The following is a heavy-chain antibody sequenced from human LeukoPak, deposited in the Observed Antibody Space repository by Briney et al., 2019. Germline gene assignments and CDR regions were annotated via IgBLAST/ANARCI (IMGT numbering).Heavy chain of an antibody. CDR1: GFTFSTYS. J-gene: IGHJ4*02. Sequence: GGSLRLSCAASGFTFSTYSMNWVRQAAGKGPEWVSYISSSAGTKNYADSVRGRFTISRDNAKNSLFLQMSSLRAEDTAVYYCARWTTLTTKALDYWGQGTLVTVS. V-gene: IGHV3-48*04. D-gene: IGHD4-17*01. CDR3: ARWTTLTTKALDY. CDR2: ISSSAGTK.